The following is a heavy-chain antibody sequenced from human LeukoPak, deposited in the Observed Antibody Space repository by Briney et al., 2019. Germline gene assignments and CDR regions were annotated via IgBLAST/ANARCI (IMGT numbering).Heavy chain of an antibody. J-gene: IGHJ4*02. CDR2: IYTSGST. CDR1: GGSISSYY. V-gene: IGHV4-4*07. CDR3: ARENIVVVVAAEFDY. Sequence: SETLSLTCTVSGGSISSYYWSWIRQPAGKGLEWIGRIYTSGSTNYNPSLKSRVTMSVDTFKNQFSLKLSSVTAADTAVYYCARENIVVVVAAEFDYWGQGTLVTVSS. D-gene: IGHD2-15*01.